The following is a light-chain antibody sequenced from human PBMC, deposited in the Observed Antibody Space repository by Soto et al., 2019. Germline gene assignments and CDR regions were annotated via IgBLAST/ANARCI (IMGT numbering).Light chain of an antibody. CDR1: SSDIGSYDH. V-gene: IGLV2-14*03. J-gene: IGLJ1*01. Sequence: QSALTQPASVSGSPGQSITISCSGTSSDIGSYDHVAWYQQFPGKSPKLIIYAVSDRPSGVSDRFSGSKSGISASLTISGLQTEDEADYYCISYTDRQSYLFGTGTNVTVL. CDR2: AVS. CDR3: ISYTDRQSYL.